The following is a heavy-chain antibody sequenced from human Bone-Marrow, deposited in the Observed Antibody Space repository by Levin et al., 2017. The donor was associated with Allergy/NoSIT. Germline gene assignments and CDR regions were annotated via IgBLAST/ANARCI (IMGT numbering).Heavy chain of an antibody. V-gene: IGHV4-61*01. CDR1: GGSVNRGFYF. CDR3: ARDFYQLPRVLDS. CDR2: VYYSGTI. D-gene: IGHD2-2*01. Sequence: PSETLSLTCTVSGGSVNRGFYFWNWIRQPPGKGLEWIGYVYYSGTIQYNPSLKSRVTISIDTSKTQLSLQLTSVTSSDTAVYYCARDFYQLPRVLDSWGQGTLVTVSP. J-gene: IGHJ4*02.